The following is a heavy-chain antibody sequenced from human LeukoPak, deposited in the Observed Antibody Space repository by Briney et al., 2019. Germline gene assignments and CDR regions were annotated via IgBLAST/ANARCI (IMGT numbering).Heavy chain of an antibody. J-gene: IGHJ1*01. CDR1: GGSFSDYY. CDR2: INHSGST. V-gene: IGHV4-34*01. CDR3: AYNSGYQQQ. Sequence: SETLSLTCAVYGGSFSDYYWSWIRQPPGKGLEWIGEINHSGSTNYNPSLKSRVTISVDTSKNQFSLKLSSVTAADTAVYYCAYNSGYQQQWGQGTLVTVSS. D-gene: IGHD3-22*01.